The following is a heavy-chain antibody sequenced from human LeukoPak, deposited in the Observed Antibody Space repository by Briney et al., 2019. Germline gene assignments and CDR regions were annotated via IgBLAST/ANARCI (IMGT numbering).Heavy chain of an antibody. CDR3: ARGPNNPTYYYDSSGYHFDY. CDR1: GXTFSSYS. D-gene: IGHD3-22*01. V-gene: IGHV3-48*02. CDR2: ISSSSSTI. J-gene: IGHJ4*02. Sequence: QPGGSLRLSFAASGXTFSSYSMNWVRQAPGKGLEWVSYISSSSSTIYYADSVKGRFTISRDNAKNSLYLQMNSLRDEDTAVYYCARGPNNPTYYYDSSGYHFDYWGQGTLVTVSS.